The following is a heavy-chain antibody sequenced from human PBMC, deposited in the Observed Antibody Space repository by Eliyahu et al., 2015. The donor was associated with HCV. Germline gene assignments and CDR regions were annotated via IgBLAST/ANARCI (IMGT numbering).Heavy chain of an antibody. Sequence: QVQLQESGPGLVKPSETLSLTCTVSGGSITTYYWSWSRQSPGKGLEWIGYIYYSGCANYNPPLKSRVTISVDTSKNQLSLKLSSVTAADTAVYYCASGGGGIAVAGTGGWFDPWGQGTLVTVSS. V-gene: IGHV4-59*01. CDR2: IYYSGCA. J-gene: IGHJ5*02. CDR3: ASGGGGIAVAGTGGWFDP. CDR1: GGSITTYY. D-gene: IGHD6-19*01.